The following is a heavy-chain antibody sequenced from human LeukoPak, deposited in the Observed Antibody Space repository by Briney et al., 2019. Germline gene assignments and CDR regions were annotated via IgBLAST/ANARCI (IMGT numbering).Heavy chain of an antibody. J-gene: IGHJ4*02. D-gene: IGHD4-17*01. V-gene: IGHV4-61*02. Sequence: EASQTLSLTCTVSGGTISSGSYYWSWIRQPAGKGLEWIGRIYTSGSTNYNPSLKSRVTISVDTSKNQFSLKLSSVTAADTAVYYCARDLGYGEFDYWGQGTLVTVSS. CDR2: IYTSGST. CDR3: ARDLGYGEFDY. CDR1: GGTISSGSYY.